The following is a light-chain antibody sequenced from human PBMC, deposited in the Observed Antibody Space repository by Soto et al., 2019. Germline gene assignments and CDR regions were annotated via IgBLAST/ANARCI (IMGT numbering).Light chain of an antibody. CDR2: GAS. CDR3: QQLNTYPIT. J-gene: IGKJ5*01. Sequence: DIQMTQSPSSLSASVGDRVTITCRASQRISSYLNWYQQKPGKAPRLLIYGASTLQSGVPSRFSGSGSGTEFTLTISSLQPEDFATYYCQQLNTYPITFAQGTRLEIK. CDR1: QRISSY. V-gene: IGKV1-9*01.